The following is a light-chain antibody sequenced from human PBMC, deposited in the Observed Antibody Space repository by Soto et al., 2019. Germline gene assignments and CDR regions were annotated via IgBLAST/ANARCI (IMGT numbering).Light chain of an antibody. CDR1: QSVSSSY. CDR3: HQYGSSSTWG. CDR2: GAS. V-gene: IGKV3-20*01. Sequence: EIVLTQSPGTLSLSPGERATLSCRASQSVSSSYLAWYQQKPGQAPRLLIYGASSRATGIPDRFSGSGSGTDFTLTISRLEPDDFAVYYCHQYGSSSTWGFGQGTKVEI. J-gene: IGKJ1*01.